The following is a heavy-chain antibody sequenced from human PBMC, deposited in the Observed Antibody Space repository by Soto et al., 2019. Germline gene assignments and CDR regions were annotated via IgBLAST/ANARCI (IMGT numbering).Heavy chain of an antibody. CDR2: IIPIFGTA. CDR1: GGTFSSYA. D-gene: IGHD5-18*01. V-gene: IGHV1-69*06. Sequence: SVKVSCKASGGTFSSYAISWVRQAPGQGLEWMGGIIPIFGTANYAQKFQGRVTITADKSTSTAYMELSSLRSEDTAVYYCARGRGYSYGQPYYSFDYWGQGTLVTVSS. CDR3: ARGRGYSYGQPYYSFDY. J-gene: IGHJ4*02.